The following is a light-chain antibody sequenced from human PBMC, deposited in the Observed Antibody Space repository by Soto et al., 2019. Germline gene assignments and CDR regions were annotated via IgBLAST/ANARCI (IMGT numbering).Light chain of an antibody. CDR1: QSVSSSY. CDR2: GAS. Sequence: EIVLTQSPGTLSLSPGERATLSCRASQSVSSSYLAWYQQKPGQAPRLLIYGASSRATGIPDRFSGSGSGTDFPLTISRLEPEDFAVYYCQQYGSSRVTFGQGTKVELK. V-gene: IGKV3-20*01. J-gene: IGKJ1*01. CDR3: QQYGSSRVT.